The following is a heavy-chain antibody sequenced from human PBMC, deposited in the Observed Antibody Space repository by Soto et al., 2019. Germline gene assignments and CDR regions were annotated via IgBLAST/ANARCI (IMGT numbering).Heavy chain of an antibody. V-gene: IGHV2-5*01. D-gene: IGHD1-26*01. J-gene: IGHJ4*02. Sequence: SGPTLVNPTQTLTLTCTFSGFSLSTSGVGVGWIRQPPGKALEWLALIYWNDDKRYSPSLKSRLTITKDTSKNQVVLTMTNMDPVDTATYYCAHTMGIYVGAPWDYFDYWGQGTLVTVSS. CDR3: AHTMGIYVGAPWDYFDY. CDR2: IYWNDDK. CDR1: GFSLSTSGVG.